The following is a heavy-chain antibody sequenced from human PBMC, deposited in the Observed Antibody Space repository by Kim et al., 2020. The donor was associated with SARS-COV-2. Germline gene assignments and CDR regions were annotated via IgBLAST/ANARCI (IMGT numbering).Heavy chain of an antibody. J-gene: IGHJ6*02. CDR3: ARERDRGLWFGELSPDYYGMDV. CDR2: ISAYNGNT. V-gene: IGHV1-18*01. CDR1: GYTFTSYG. Sequence: ASVKVSCKASGYTFTSYGISWVRQAPGQGLEWMGWISAYNGNTNYAQKLQGRVTMTTDTSTSTAYMELRSLRSDDTAVYYCARERDRGLWFGELSPDYYGMDVWGQGTTVTVSS. D-gene: IGHD3-10*01.